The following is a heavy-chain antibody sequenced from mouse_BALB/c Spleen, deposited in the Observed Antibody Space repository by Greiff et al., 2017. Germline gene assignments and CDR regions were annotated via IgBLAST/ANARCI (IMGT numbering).Heavy chain of an antibody. V-gene: IGHV5-17*02. D-gene: IGHD2-1*01. CDR3: AREGGNATDY. J-gene: IGHJ4*01. CDR1: GFTFSSYC. CDR2: ISGGSSTT. Sequence: EVKLVESGGGLVQPGGSRKLSCAASGFTFSSYCMHWVRQAPEKGLEWVATISGGSSTTYYPDTVKGRFTISRDNPKNNLFLQMSSLKSEDTAMYYCAREGGNATDYWGQGTTVTVSS.